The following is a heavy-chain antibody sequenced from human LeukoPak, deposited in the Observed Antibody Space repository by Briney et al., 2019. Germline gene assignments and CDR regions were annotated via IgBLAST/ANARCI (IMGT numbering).Heavy chain of an antibody. D-gene: IGHD3-10*01. CDR2: ISYDGSNK. J-gene: IGHJ3*02. CDR1: GFTFSSYG. V-gene: IGHV3-30*03. CDR3: ARDRRAYGSGSSAFDI. Sequence: GGSLRLSCAASGFTFSSYGMHWVRQAPGKGLEWVAVISYDGSNKYYADSVKGRFTISRDNSKNTLYLQMNSLRSEDTAVYYCARDRRAYGSGSSAFDIWGQGTMVTVSS.